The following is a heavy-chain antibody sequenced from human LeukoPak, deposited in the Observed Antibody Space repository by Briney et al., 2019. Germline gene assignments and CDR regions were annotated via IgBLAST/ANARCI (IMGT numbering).Heavy chain of an antibody. Sequence: GWSLRLSCEASEFTFSTHGMHWVRQAPGKGLEWVAIIWYDGSNKYYADSVKGRFTISRDNSKNTMYLQMNSLRAEDTAVYYCARIGCTGGNCRPYYYYGMDVWGQGTTVTVSS. D-gene: IGHD2-15*01. CDR1: EFTFSTHG. V-gene: IGHV3-33*01. CDR2: IWYDGSNK. CDR3: ARIGCTGGNCRPYYYYGMDV. J-gene: IGHJ6*02.